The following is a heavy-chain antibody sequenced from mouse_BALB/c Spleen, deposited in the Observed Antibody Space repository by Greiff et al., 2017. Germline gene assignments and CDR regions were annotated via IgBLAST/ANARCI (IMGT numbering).Heavy chain of an antibody. CDR3: APLRVPFDY. CDR2: INPSTGYT. CDR1: GYTFTSYW. J-gene: IGHJ2*01. D-gene: IGHD1-1*01. Sequence: QVHVKQSGAELAKPGASVKMSCKASGYTFTSYWMHWVKQRPGQGLEWIGYINPSTGYTEYNQKFKDKATLTADKSSSTAYMQLSSLTSEDSAVYYCAPLRVPFDYWGQGTTLTVSA. V-gene: IGHV1-7*01.